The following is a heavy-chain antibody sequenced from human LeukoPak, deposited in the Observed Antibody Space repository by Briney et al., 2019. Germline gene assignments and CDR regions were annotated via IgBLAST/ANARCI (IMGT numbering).Heavy chain of an antibody. CDR2: INHSGST. CDR1: GGSFSGYY. Sequence: SETLSLTCAVYGGSFSGYYWSWIRQPPGKGLEWIGEINHSGSTNYNPSLKSRVTISVDTSKNQFSLKLSSVTAADTAVYYCARVGNYGEEGYFDYWGQGTLVTVSS. CDR3: ARVGNYGEEGYFDY. D-gene: IGHD4-17*01. J-gene: IGHJ4*02. V-gene: IGHV4-34*01.